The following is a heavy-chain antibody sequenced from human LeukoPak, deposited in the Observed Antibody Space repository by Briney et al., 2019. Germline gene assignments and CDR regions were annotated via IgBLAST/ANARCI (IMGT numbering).Heavy chain of an antibody. Sequence: SETLSLTCTVSAYSISSGYYWGWIRQPPGKGLEWIGSIYHSGSTYYNPSLKSRVTISVDTSKNQFSLKLSSVTAADTAVYYCARDSIDSSGYYYYFDYWGQGTLVTVSS. D-gene: IGHD3-22*01. CDR2: IYHSGST. V-gene: IGHV4-38-2*02. CDR3: ARDSIDSSGYYYYFDY. CDR1: AYSISSGYY. J-gene: IGHJ4*02.